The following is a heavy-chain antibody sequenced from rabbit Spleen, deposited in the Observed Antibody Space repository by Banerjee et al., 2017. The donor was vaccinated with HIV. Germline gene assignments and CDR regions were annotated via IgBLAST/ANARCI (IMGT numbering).Heavy chain of an antibody. V-gene: IGHV1S21*01. D-gene: IGHD3-1*01. J-gene: IGHJ4*01. CDR2: IYAGDGST. CDR3: ARDKELAIWGYEFDL. CDR1: GFDFSSYC. Sequence: ESGGGLVQPEGSLTLTCKASGFDFSSYCMSWVRQAPGKGLEWIGIIYAGDGSTDYTNWVNGRFTISKTSSTVDLKMTSLTAADTATYFCARDKELAIWGYEFDLWGPGTLVTVS.